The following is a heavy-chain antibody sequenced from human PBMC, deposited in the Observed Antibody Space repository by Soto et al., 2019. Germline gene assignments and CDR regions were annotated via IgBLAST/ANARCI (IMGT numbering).Heavy chain of an antibody. Sequence: QVQLVQSGTEVKKPGASVKVSCKASGYTFGKYGISWVRHAPGQGLAWVGWISVYHGNTVHAQKFRGRVNMTTDTSTSTAYMELGSLKSDDTAIYYCAKDCSGASCGFDIWGQGTLVTVSS. CDR1: GYTFGKYG. D-gene: IGHD2-15*01. J-gene: IGHJ4*02. CDR2: ISVYHGNT. CDR3: AKDCSGASCGFDI. V-gene: IGHV1-18*01.